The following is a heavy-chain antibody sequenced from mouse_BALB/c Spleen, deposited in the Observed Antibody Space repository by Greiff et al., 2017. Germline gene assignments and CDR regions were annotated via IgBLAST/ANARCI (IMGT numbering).Heavy chain of an antibody. CDR1: GFNIKDYY. CDR2: IDPENGNT. J-gene: IGHJ2*01. V-gene: IGHV14-1*02. Sequence: EVKLMESGAELVRPGALVKLSCKASGFNIKDYYMHWVKQRPEQGLEWIGWIDPENGNTIYDPKFQGKASITADTSSNTAYLQLSSLTSEDTAVYYCARGFSYYGSSWFAYWGQGTTLTVSS. CDR3: ARGFSYYGSSWFAY. D-gene: IGHD1-1*01.